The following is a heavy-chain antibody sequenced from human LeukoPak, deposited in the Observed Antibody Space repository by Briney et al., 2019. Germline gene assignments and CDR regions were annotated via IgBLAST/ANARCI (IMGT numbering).Heavy chain of an antibody. CDR2: LSGSGGST. J-gene: IGHJ6*02. CDR1: GFTFSSYA. CDR3: ARAEYSGGWYGAPGDYYYGMDV. V-gene: IGHV3-23*01. D-gene: IGHD6-19*01. Sequence: PGGSLRLSCAASGFTFSSYAMSWVRQAPGKGLEWVSALSGSGGSTYYADSVKGRFTISRDNSKNTLYLQMNSLRVEDTAVYYCARAEYSGGWYGAPGDYYYGMDVWGQGTTVTVSS.